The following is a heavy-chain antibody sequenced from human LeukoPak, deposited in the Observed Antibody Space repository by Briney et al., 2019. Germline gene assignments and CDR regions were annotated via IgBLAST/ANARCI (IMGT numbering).Heavy chain of an antibody. D-gene: IGHD2-15*01. CDR3: ARDPDTKYCSGGSCYGY. V-gene: IGHV3-23*01. CDR1: GFTFSSYA. Sequence: GGSLRLSCAASGFTFSSYAMSWVRQAPGKGLEWVSAISGSGGSTYYADSVKGRFTISRDNSKNTLYLQMNSLRAEDTAVYYCARDPDTKYCSGGSCYGYWGQGTLVTVSS. CDR2: ISGSGGST. J-gene: IGHJ4*02.